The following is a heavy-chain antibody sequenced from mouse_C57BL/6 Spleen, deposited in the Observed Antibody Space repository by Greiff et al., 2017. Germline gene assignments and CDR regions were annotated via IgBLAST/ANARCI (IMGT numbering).Heavy chain of an antibody. CDR2: IYPRSGNP. D-gene: IGHD2-3*01. Sequence: VQRVESGAELARPGASVQLSCKASGYTFTSYGISWVKQRTGQGLEGIGEIYPRSGNPYSNEKLKGKATLTAAKSYSTAYMELRSLTSEDSAVYFCARGIYDGYYGDAMDYWGQGTSVTVSS. CDR1: GYTFTSYG. V-gene: IGHV1-81*01. CDR3: ARGIYDGYYGDAMDY. J-gene: IGHJ4*01.